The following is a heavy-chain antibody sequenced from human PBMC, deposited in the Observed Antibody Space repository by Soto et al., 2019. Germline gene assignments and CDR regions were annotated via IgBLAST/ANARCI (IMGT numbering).Heavy chain of an antibody. J-gene: IGHJ4*02. CDR3: ARNVAYDSSGKFDY. D-gene: IGHD3-22*01. V-gene: IGHV1-69*13. CDR1: GGTFSSYA. CDR2: IIPIFGTA. Sequence: GASVKVSCKASGGTFSSYAISWVRQAPGQGLEWMGGIIPIFGTANYAQKCQGRVTITADESTSTAYMELSSLRSEDTAVYYCARNVAYDSSGKFDYWGQGTLVTVSS.